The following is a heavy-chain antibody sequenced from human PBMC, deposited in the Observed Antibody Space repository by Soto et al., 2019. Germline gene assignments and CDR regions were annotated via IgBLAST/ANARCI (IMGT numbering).Heavy chain of an antibody. Sequence: GGSLRLSCAASGFTVTNSAMNWVRQVPGKGLEWVSSISGSGAIPHYADSVKGRFSIFRDETNNTLYLQMNSLRAEDTAVYFCGVGRTPYYFDYWGQGALVTVSS. CDR1: GFTVTNSA. CDR3: GVGRTPYYFDY. CDR2: ISGSGAIP. D-gene: IGHD1-26*01. J-gene: IGHJ4*02. V-gene: IGHV3-23*01.